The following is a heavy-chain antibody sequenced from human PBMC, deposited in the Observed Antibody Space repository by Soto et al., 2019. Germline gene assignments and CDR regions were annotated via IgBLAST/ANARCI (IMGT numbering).Heavy chain of an antibody. V-gene: IGHV3-33*01. D-gene: IGHD6-19*01. CDR3: ARGASAVAASLDY. Sequence: QVQLVESGGGVVQPGSSLRLSCAASGFTFSSYGMHWVRQAPGKGLEWVAFIWYDGSNKYYTDSVKGRFTISRDNSKNTVFLQMSSLSAEDTAVYYCARGASAVAASLDYWAQGTLVSVSS. CDR1: GFTFSSYG. CDR2: IWYDGSNK. J-gene: IGHJ4*02.